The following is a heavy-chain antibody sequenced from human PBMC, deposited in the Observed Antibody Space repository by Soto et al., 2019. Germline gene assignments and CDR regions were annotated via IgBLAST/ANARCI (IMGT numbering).Heavy chain of an antibody. CDR1: GFTFDDYA. V-gene: IGHV3-9*01. J-gene: IGHJ2*01. CDR2: ISWNSGNI. Sequence: EVQLVESGGGLVQPGRSLRLSCAASGFTFDDYAMNWVRQAPGKGLEWVSSISWNSGNIGYADSVKGRFTISRDNAKNSLYLQMNGLRAEDTAFYYCAKGHTTAVFSYFDLWGRGILVTVSS. D-gene: IGHD1-1*01. CDR3: AKGHTTAVFSYFDL.